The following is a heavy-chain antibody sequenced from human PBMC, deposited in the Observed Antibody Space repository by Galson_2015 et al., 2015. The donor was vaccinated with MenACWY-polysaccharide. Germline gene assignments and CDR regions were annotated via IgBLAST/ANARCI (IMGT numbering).Heavy chain of an antibody. D-gene: IGHD5-12*01. CDR1: GFTFSRYW. CDR2: INADGSAT. Sequence: SLRLSCAASGFTFSRYWMHWVRHAPGKGLVWVSRINADGSATDYADSVRGRFTISRDNAKNTLYLEMNSLRAEDTAVYYCTKAGAKYCRGSSCYFNWFDPWGQGTLVTVSS. V-gene: IGHV3-74*01. J-gene: IGHJ5*02. CDR3: TKAGAKYCRGSSCYFNWFDP.